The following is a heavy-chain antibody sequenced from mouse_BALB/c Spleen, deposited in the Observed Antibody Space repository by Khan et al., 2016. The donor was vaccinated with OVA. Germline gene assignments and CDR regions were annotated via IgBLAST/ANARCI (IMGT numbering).Heavy chain of an antibody. J-gene: IGHJ2*01. CDR1: GFTFSTYA. Sequence: VQLKESGGDSVKPGGSLKLSCAVSGFTFSTYAMSWVRQTPEKRLEWVASISSGGSTYYPDSVKGRFTISRDNARNIVYLQMTSLRSEDMTMYYCAREAYRYDEYYFDYWGQGTTLTVSS. V-gene: IGHV5-6-5*01. D-gene: IGHD2-14*01. CDR2: ISSGGST. CDR3: AREAYRYDEYYFDY.